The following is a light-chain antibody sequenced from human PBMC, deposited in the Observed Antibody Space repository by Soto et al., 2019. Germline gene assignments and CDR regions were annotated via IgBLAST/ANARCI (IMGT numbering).Light chain of an antibody. CDR1: SSDVGAFNY. J-gene: IGLJ1*01. CDR2: DVS. V-gene: IGLV2-14*03. CDR3: NSYTSNNTYV. Sequence: QSALTQPASVSGSPGHAITISCSGTSSDVGAFNYVSWYQQHPGKAPKLMIYDVSNRPSGVSNRFSGSKSGNTASLTISGLRAEDEADYYCNSYTSNNTYVFGTGTKLTVL.